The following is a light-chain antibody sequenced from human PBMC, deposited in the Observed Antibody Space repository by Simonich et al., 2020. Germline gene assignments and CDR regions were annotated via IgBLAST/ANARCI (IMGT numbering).Light chain of an antibody. CDR3: QQYYSTPQT. V-gene: IGKV4-1*01. CDR2: WAS. CDR1: QSVLYSSNNKNY. Sequence: DIVMTQSPDSLAVSLGERATINCKSSQSVLYSSNNKNYLAWYQKKPGQPPKLLIYWASTRESGVPDRVSGSGSGTYFSLTISSLQAEDVAVYYCQQYYSTPQTFGQGTKVEIK. J-gene: IGKJ1*01.